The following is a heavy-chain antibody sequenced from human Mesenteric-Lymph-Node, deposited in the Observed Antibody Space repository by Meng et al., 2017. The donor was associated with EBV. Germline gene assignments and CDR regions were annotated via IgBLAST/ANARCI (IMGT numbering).Heavy chain of an antibody. CDR1: GGSISSSSYH. D-gene: IGHD6-6*01. V-gene: IGHV4-39*01. Sequence: QLQLQESGPGLVKPSETLSLTCTVSGGSISSSSYHWGWIRQPPGKGLEWIGTIYYTGSTYYNPSLKSRLTISVDTSKNQFSLRLSSVTAADTAVYYCASYSSSFVDYWGQGTLVTVSS. CDR2: IYYTGST. J-gene: IGHJ4*02. CDR3: ASYSSSFVDY.